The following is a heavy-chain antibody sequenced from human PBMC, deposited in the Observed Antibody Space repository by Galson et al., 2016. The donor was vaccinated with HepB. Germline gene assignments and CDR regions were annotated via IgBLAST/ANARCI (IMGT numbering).Heavy chain of an antibody. D-gene: IGHD2/OR15-2a*01. CDR3: ARDVQYRFDS. J-gene: IGHJ4*02. Sequence: SVKVSCKASGYTFTTSGISWVRQAPGQGLEWMGWISTYSGNTKYAQKFQGGLTLTTDSSTAAYMELRSLRFDDTALYYCARDVQYRFDSWGQGTLVTVSS. CDR2: ISTYSGNT. V-gene: IGHV1-18*01. CDR1: GYTFTTSG.